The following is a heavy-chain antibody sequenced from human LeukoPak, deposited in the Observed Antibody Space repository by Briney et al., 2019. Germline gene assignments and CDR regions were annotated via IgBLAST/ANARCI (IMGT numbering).Heavy chain of an antibody. Sequence: PGGSLRLSCAASGFTFDDYAMHWVRQAPGEGLEWVSGISWNSGSIGYADSVKGRFTISRDNAKNSLYLQMNSLRAEDTALYYCAKDLNYYDSSGEFDYWGQGTLVTVSS. CDR3: AKDLNYYDSSGEFDY. CDR1: GFTFDDYA. J-gene: IGHJ4*02. D-gene: IGHD3-22*01. V-gene: IGHV3-9*01. CDR2: ISWNSGSI.